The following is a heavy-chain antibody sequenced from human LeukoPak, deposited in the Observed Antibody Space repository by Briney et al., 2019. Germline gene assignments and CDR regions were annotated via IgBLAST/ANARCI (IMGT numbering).Heavy chain of an antibody. CDR3: ARDITQSDLTYYYDSSGFY. CDR2: IRYDGSNK. V-gene: IGHV3-30*02. J-gene: IGHJ4*02. Sequence: GGSLRLSCAASGFTFSSYGMHWVRQAPGKGLEWVAFIRYDGSNKYYADSVKGRFTISRDNSKNTLYLQMNSLRAEDTAVYYCARDITQSDLTYYYDSSGFYWGQGTLVTVSS. D-gene: IGHD3-22*01. CDR1: GFTFSSYG.